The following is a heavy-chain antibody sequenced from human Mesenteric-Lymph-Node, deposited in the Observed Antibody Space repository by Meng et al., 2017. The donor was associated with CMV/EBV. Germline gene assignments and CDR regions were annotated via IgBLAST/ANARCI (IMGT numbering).Heavy chain of an antibody. V-gene: IGHV4-34*01. CDR3: ARARYSGSWSDY. J-gene: IGHJ4*02. CDR2: INHSGST. CDR1: GGSLSGNY. D-gene: IGHD6-13*01. Sequence: TCAVYGGSLSGNYCNWIRQPPGKGLEWIGEINHSGSTKYNPSLKSRVTISVDTSKNQFSLRLSSVTAADTAVYYCARARYSGSWSDYWGQGTLVTVSS.